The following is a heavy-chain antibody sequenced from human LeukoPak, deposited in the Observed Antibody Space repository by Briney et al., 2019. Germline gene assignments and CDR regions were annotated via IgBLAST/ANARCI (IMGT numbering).Heavy chain of an antibody. V-gene: IGHV1-18*04. D-gene: IGHD3-3*01. J-gene: IGHJ4*02. CDR2: ISAYNGNT. CDR3: AREMGPLDDFWSGYFPY. Sequence: ASVKVSCKASGYTFTGYYMHWVRQAPGQGLEWMGWISAYNGNTNYAQKLQGRVTMTTDTSTSTAYMELRSLRSDDTAVYYCAREMGPLDDFWSGYFPYWGQGTLVTVSS. CDR1: GYTFTGYY.